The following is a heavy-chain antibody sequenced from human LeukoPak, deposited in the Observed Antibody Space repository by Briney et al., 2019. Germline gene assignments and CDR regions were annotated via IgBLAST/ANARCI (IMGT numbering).Heavy chain of an antibody. CDR1: GYNFNSYH. CDR2: INPDNGKT. CDR3: ARNEPAVSVVDAFDV. J-gene: IGHJ3*01. V-gene: IGHV1-2*02. Sequence: ASMRVSCKASGYNFNSYHIHWVRQAPGQGLTWMGWINPDNGKTKYEPRFQGRVAMTWDTSINTAYVDLTGLRSDDTAVYYCARNEPAVSVVDAFDVWGQGTVVTVSS. D-gene: IGHD1-1*01.